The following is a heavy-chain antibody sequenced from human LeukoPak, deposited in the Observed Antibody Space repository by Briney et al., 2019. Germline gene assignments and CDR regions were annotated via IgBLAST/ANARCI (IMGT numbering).Heavy chain of an antibody. CDR2: IYYSGST. V-gene: IGHV4-39*07. CDR3: ARAVAGPLGVVAFDI. Sequence: PSESLSLTCGASGGSFSGYYWGWIRQPPGKGLEWIGSIYYSGSTYYNPSLKSRVTISVDTSKNQFSLKLSSMTAADTAVYYCARAVAGPLGVVAFDIWGQGTMVTVSS. D-gene: IGHD6-19*01. J-gene: IGHJ3*02. CDR1: GGSFSGYY.